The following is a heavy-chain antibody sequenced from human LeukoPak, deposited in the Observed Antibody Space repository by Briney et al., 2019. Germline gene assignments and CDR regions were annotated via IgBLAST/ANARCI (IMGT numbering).Heavy chain of an antibody. CDR3: ARDPISMVRGIIID. V-gene: IGHV3-7*01. CDR1: GFTFSSYW. J-gene: IGHJ4*02. D-gene: IGHD3-10*01. CDR2: IKQDGSEK. Sequence: GGSLRLSCAASGFTFSSYWMSWVRQAPGKGLEWVANIKQDGSEKYYVDSVKGRFTISRDNAKNSLYLQVNSLRAEDTAVYYCARDPISMVRGIIIDWGQGTLVTVSS.